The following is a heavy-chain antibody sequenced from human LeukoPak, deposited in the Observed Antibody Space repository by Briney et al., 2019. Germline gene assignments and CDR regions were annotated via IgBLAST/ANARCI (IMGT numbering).Heavy chain of an antibody. CDR1: GYTFKAYY. J-gene: IGHJ4*02. V-gene: IGHV1-3*03. CDR3: ARSYCTNGVCYYFDY. Sequence: GASVKVSCKSSGYTFKAYYIHWVRQAPGQRLEWMGWINAGNGNTKYSQEFQGRVTITRDTSASTAYMELSSLRSEDMAVYYCARSYCTNGVCYYFDYWGQGTLVTVSS. CDR2: INAGNGNT. D-gene: IGHD2-8*01.